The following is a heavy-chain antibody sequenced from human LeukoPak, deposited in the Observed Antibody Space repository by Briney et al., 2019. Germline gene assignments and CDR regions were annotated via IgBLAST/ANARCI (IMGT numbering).Heavy chain of an antibody. V-gene: IGHV3-21*01. D-gene: IGHD2-2*01. J-gene: IGHJ4*02. Sequence: GGSLRLSCAASGFTLSSYSMNWVRQAPGKGLEWVSSISSSSSYIYYADSVKGRFTISRDNAKNSLYLQMNSLRAEDTAVYYCARAGCSSTSCQYGDYWGQGTLVTVSS. CDR3: ARAGCSSTSCQYGDY. CDR2: ISSSSSYI. CDR1: GFTLSSYS.